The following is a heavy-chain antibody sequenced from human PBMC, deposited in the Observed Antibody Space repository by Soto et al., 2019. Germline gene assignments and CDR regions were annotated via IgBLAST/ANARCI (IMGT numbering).Heavy chain of an antibody. D-gene: IGHD1-1*01. CDR1: GGSFTNYY. J-gene: IGHJ6*02. CDR2: INHSGST. CDR3: ARVRHGTYYYYGMDV. Sequence: PSETLSLTCFVSGGSFTNYYWTWIRQSPGKGLEWIGEINHSGSTNYNPSLKSRVTILVDTSKNRFSLKLSSVTAADTAVYYCARVRHGTYYYYGMDVWGQGTTVTVS. V-gene: IGHV4-34*01.